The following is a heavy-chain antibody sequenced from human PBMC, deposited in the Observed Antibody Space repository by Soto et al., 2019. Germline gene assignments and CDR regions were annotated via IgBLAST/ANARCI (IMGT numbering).Heavy chain of an antibody. V-gene: IGHV3-23*01. CDR1: EFSFSNFA. J-gene: IGHJ4*02. Sequence: GGSLRLSCVASEFSFSNFAMSWVRQAPGKGLEWVATVSGTGSTTYYADSVKGRFTISRDNSDNTLYLQMTSLRADDTAVYFCEKQSYSTSLALWGPGPLVPVS. CDR2: VSGTGSTT. CDR3: EKQSYSTSLAL. D-gene: IGHD2-8*01.